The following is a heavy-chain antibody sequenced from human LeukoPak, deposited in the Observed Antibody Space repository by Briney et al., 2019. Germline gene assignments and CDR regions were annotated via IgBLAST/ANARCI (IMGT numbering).Heavy chain of an antibody. J-gene: IGHJ3*02. Sequence: PSQTLSLTCTVSGGSISSGSYYWSWIRQPAGKGLEWIGRIYTSGSTNYNPSLKSRVTISVDTSKNQFSLKLSSVTAADTAVYYCAREGLEGYYDFWSDAFDIWGQGTMVTVSS. CDR1: GGSISSGSYY. CDR3: AREGLEGYYDFWSDAFDI. V-gene: IGHV4-61*02. D-gene: IGHD3-3*01. CDR2: IYTSGST.